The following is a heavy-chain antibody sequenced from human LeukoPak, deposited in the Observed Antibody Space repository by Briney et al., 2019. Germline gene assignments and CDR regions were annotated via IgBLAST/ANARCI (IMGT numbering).Heavy chain of an antibody. D-gene: IGHD2-8*01. V-gene: IGHV4-4*07. Sequence: SETLSLTCTVSGGSISSYYWSWIRKPAGKGLEWIGRIYTSGSTNYNPSLKSRVTMSVDTSKNQFSLKLSSVTAADTAVYYCARDPDRMASAAYFDYWGQGTLVTVSS. CDR3: ARDPDRMASAAYFDY. CDR2: IYTSGST. CDR1: GGSISSYY. J-gene: IGHJ4*02.